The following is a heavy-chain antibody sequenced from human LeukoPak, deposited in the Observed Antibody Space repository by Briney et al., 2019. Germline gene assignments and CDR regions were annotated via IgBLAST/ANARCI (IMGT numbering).Heavy chain of an antibody. D-gene: IGHD3-10*01. CDR2: ISPGGST. Sequence: PGGSLRLSCAASGFTFTNYAMSWVRQAPGRGLEGGSNISPGGSTNYADSVKGRFTISRDNYKNTMYLQMNSLRAEDTAVYYCAKRSGSGGPFDYWGQGILVTVSS. CDR1: GFTFTNYA. J-gene: IGHJ4*02. CDR3: AKRSGSGGPFDY. V-gene: IGHV3-23*01.